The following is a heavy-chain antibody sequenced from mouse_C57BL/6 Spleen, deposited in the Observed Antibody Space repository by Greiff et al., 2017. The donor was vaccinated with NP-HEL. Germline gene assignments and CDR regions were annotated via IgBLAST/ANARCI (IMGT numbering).Heavy chain of an antibody. D-gene: IGHD3-2*02. CDR1: GFSLTSYA. V-gene: IGHV2-9-1*01. J-gene: IGHJ4*01. CDR2: IWTGGGT. Sequence: QVQLQQSGPGLVAPSQSLSITCTVSGFSLTSYAISWVRQPPGKGLEWLGVIWTGGGTNYNSALKSRLSISKDNSKSQVFLKMNSLQTDDTARYYCARDHSSGYGAMDYWGQGTSVTVSS. CDR3: ARDHSSGYGAMDY.